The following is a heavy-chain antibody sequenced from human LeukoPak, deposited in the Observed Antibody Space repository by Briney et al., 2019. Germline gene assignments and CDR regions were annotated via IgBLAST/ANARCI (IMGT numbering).Heavy chain of an antibody. Sequence: PGGSLRLSCAASGFTVSSHYMSWVRQAPGKGVEWVSVIYSGGSTYYADSVKGRFTISRHNSKNTLYLQMNSLRAEDTAVYYCAREGGAAAGLYYFDYWGRGTLVTVSS. D-gene: IGHD6-13*01. CDR3: AREGGAAAGLYYFDY. CDR1: GFTVSSHY. V-gene: IGHV3-53*04. CDR2: IYSGGST. J-gene: IGHJ4*02.